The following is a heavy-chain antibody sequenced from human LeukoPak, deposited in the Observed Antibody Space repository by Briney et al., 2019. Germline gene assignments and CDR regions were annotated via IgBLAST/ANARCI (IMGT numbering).Heavy chain of an antibody. Sequence: PGGSLRLSCAASGFTFSNYWMSWVRQAPGKGLEWVANIKQDGNKKNYVDSVKGRFTISRDNAKNSLYLQMSSLRAEDTAVYYCARRGSSSTLDYWGQGTLVTVSS. D-gene: IGHD6-6*01. V-gene: IGHV3-7*01. CDR2: IKQDGNKK. CDR1: GFTFSNYW. J-gene: IGHJ4*02. CDR3: ARRGSSSTLDY.